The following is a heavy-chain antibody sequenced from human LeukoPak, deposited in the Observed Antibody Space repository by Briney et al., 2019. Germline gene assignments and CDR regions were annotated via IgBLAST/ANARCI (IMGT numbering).Heavy chain of an antibody. CDR1: GGSISSHY. Sequence: PSETLSLTCTVSGGSISSHYWSWIRQPPGRELEWIGYIYYSGSTNYNPSLKGRVTISVDTSKNQFSLKLSSVTAADTAVYYCARHFDSSRPVDYWGQGTLVTVSS. CDR3: ARHFDSSRPVDY. CDR2: IYYSGST. J-gene: IGHJ4*02. D-gene: IGHD3-22*01. V-gene: IGHV4-59*08.